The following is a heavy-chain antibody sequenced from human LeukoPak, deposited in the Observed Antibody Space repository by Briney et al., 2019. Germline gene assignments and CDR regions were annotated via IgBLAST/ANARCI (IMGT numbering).Heavy chain of an antibody. D-gene: IGHD3-9*01. CDR1: GGSFSGYY. Sequence: SETLSLTCAVYGGSFSGYYWSWIRQPPGKGLEWIGEINHSGSTNYNPSLKSRVTISVDTSKNQFSLKLSSVTAADTAVYYCARANNYDILTDMPDDAFDIWGQGTMVTVSS. V-gene: IGHV4-34*01. J-gene: IGHJ3*02. CDR2: INHSGST. CDR3: ARANNYDILTDMPDDAFDI.